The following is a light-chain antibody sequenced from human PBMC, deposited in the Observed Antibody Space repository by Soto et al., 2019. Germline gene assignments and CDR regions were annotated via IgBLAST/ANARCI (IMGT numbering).Light chain of an antibody. Sequence: EIVLTQSPATLSLSPGERATLSCRASQSVSTYLAWYQQKPGQSPRLLIYDASNMATCIPARFSGSGSGTDFTLTISSLVPEDFAVYYCQQRSNWPMYTFGQGTKLEIK. CDR1: QSVSTY. V-gene: IGKV3-11*01. CDR2: DAS. J-gene: IGKJ2*01. CDR3: QQRSNWPMYT.